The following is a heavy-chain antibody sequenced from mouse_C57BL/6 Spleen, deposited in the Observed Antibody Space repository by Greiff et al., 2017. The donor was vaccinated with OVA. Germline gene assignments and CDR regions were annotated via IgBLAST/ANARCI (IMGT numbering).Heavy chain of an antibody. Sequence: LQESGAELVRPGASVTLSCKASGYTFTDYEMHWVKQTPVHGLEWIGAIDPETGGTAYNQKFKGKAILTADKSSSTAYMELRSLTSEDSAVYYCTRDYGSIYWYFDVWGTGTTVTVSS. CDR2: IDPETGGT. CDR1: GYTFTDYE. V-gene: IGHV1-15*01. CDR3: TRDYGSIYWYFDV. J-gene: IGHJ1*03. D-gene: IGHD1-1*01.